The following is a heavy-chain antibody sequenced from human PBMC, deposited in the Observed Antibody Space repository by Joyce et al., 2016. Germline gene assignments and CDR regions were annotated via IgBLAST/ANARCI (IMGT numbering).Heavy chain of an antibody. D-gene: IGHD3-3*01. V-gene: IGHV3-74*01. Sequence: EVQLVESGGGLVQPGGSLRLSCVVSGFTFSDSWMHWVRQAPGKGLVWVSRMKLDDSSTTYAESLKGRFTISRDNAKNTLHLQMNSLRADDTAVYYCVRDNYWSVDYWGQGTLVTVSS. J-gene: IGHJ4*02. CDR2: MKLDDSST. CDR3: VRDNYWSVDY. CDR1: GFTFSDSW.